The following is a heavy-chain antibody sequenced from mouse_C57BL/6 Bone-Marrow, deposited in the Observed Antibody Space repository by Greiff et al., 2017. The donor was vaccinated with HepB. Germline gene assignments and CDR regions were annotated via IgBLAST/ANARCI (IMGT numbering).Heavy chain of an antibody. V-gene: IGHV2-5*01. CDR1: GFSLTSYG. CDR2: IWRGGST. D-gene: IGHD4-1*01. CDR3: AKMWDGWYFDV. J-gene: IGHJ1*03. Sequence: VQRVESGPGLVQPSQSLSITCTVSGFSLTSYGVHWVRQSPGKGLEWLGVIWRGGSTDYNAAFMSRLSITKDNSKSQVFFKMNSLQADDTAIYYCAKMWDGWYFDVWGTGTTVTVSS.